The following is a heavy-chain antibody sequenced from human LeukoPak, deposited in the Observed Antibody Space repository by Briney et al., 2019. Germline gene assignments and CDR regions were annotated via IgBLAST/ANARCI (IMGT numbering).Heavy chain of an antibody. Sequence: GESLKISCKGSGYSFTSYWIGWVRQMPGKGLEWMGIIYPGDSDTRYSPSFQGQVTISADKSISTAYLQWSSLRASDTAMYYCATIPLYCSGGSCYPDAFDIWGQGTMVTVSS. CDR2: IYPGDSDT. D-gene: IGHD2-15*01. CDR3: ATIPLYCSGGSCYPDAFDI. CDR1: GYSFTSYW. J-gene: IGHJ3*02. V-gene: IGHV5-51*01.